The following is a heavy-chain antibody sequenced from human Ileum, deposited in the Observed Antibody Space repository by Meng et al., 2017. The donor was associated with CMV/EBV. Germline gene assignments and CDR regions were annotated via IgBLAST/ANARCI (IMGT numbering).Heavy chain of an antibody. D-gene: IGHD5-18*01. J-gene: IGHJ4*02. Sequence: GGSLRLSCAASGFTFSSYWLSWVRQAPGKGLEWVANIKQDGSEKYYVDSVKGRFTVSRDNAKNSLYLQMNSLRAEDTAVYYCARDSYGPCPLDYWGQGTLVTVSS. CDR1: GFTFSSYW. CDR2: IKQDGSEK. CDR3: ARDSYGPCPLDY. V-gene: IGHV3-7*01.